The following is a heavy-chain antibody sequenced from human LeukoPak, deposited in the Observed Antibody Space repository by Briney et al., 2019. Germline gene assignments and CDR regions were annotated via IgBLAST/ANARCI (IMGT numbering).Heavy chain of an antibody. CDR3: AGGLYSSSWPY. V-gene: IGHV4-39*01. D-gene: IGHD6-13*01. Sequence: SETLSLTCTVSGGSITSSTYYWGWIRQPPGKGLEWIGSIYYSGSTYYNPSLKSRVTISVDTSKNQFSLKLSSVTAADTAMYYCAGGLYSSSWPYWGQGTLVTVSS. CDR1: GGSITSSTYY. CDR2: IYYSGST. J-gene: IGHJ4*02.